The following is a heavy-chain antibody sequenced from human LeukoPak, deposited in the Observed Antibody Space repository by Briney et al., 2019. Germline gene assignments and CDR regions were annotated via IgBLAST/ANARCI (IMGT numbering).Heavy chain of an antibody. Sequence: SETLSLTCTVSRGSISGYYWSWIRQPAGKALEWVGHIYTSGNTNYNPSLKSRVTMSVDTSKNQFSLKLTSLTAADTAVYYCARSVRVTSNMYYFDYWGQGTLVTVSS. V-gene: IGHV4-4*07. J-gene: IGHJ4*02. D-gene: IGHD2-21*02. CDR2: IYTSGNT. CDR1: RGSISGYY. CDR3: ARSVRVTSNMYYFDY.